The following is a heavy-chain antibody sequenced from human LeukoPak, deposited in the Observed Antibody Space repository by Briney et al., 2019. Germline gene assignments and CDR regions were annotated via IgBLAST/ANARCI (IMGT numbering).Heavy chain of an antibody. J-gene: IGHJ4*02. D-gene: IGHD6-19*01. CDR1: GFTFSSYA. V-gene: IGHV3-21*01. Sequence: GGSLRLSCSASGFTFSSYAMHWVRQAPGKGLEWVSSISSSSSYIYYADSVKGRFTISRDNAKNSLYLQMNSLRAEDTAVYYCARDLDSSGWYGGGGYWGQGTLVTVSS. CDR3: ARDLDSSGWYGGGGY. CDR2: ISSSSSYI.